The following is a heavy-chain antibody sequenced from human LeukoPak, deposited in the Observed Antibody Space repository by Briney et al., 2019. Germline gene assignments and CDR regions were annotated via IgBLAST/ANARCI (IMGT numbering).Heavy chain of an antibody. J-gene: IGHJ4*02. CDR2: IYHSGST. CDR1: GYSINSGYY. CDR3: ARPGQWLVRDYFDY. D-gene: IGHD6-19*01. Sequence: PSETLSLTCTVSGYSINSGYYWGWIRQPPGKGLEWIGTIYHSGSTYYNPSLKSRVAISVDTSKNQFSLKLSSVTAADTAVYYCARPGQWLVRDYFDYWGQGTLVTVSS. V-gene: IGHV4-38-2*02.